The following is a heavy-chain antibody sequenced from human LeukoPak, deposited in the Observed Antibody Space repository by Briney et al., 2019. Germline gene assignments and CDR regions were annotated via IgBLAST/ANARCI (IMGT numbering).Heavy chain of an antibody. V-gene: IGHV1-18*01. CDR2: ISAYNGNT. CDR1: GYTFTSYG. Sequence: ASVKVSCKASGYTFTSYGISWVRQAPVQGLEWMGWISAYNGNTNYAQKLQGRVTMTTDTSTSTAYMELRSLRSDDTAVYYCARLGLDYGGNRGFDYWGQGTLVTVSS. CDR3: ARLGLDYGGNRGFDY. J-gene: IGHJ4*02. D-gene: IGHD4-23*01.